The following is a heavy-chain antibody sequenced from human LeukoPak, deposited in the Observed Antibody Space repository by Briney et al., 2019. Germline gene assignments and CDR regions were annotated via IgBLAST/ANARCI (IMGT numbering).Heavy chain of an antibody. J-gene: IGHJ4*02. D-gene: IGHD6-19*01. CDR2: ISSSSSYI. Sequence: GGSLRLSCAASGFTVSSNYMSWVRQAPGKGLEWVSSISSSSSYIYYADSVKGRFTISRDNAKNSLYLQMNSLRAEDTAVYYCAREGSGWYRALDYWGQGTLVTVSS. CDR3: AREGSGWYRALDY. CDR1: GFTVSSNY. V-gene: IGHV3-21*01.